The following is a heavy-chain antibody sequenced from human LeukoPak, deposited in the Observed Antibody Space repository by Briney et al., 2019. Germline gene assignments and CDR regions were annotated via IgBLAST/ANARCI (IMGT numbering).Heavy chain of an antibody. CDR3: ARVVSGTYNWFDP. CDR2: MSPSSGNT. Sequence: GASVKVSCKASGYTFTNYDIHWVRQATGQGLEWMGWMSPSSGNTGYVQKFQGRVTMTRNTSISTAYMELSSLRSEDTAVYYCARVVSGTYNWFDPWGQGTLVTVSS. D-gene: IGHD1-20*01. CDR1: GYTFTNYD. V-gene: IGHV1-8*01. J-gene: IGHJ5*02.